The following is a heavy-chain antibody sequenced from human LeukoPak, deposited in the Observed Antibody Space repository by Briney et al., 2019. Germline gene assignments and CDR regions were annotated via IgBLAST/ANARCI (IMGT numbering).Heavy chain of an antibody. V-gene: IGHV4-30-4*08. D-gene: IGHD1-26*01. J-gene: IGHJ4*02. CDR1: GGSISSGDYY. Sequence: PSQTLSRTCTVSGGSISSGDYYWSWIRQPPGKGLEWIGYIYYSGSTYYNPSLKSRVTISVDTSKNQFSLKLSSVTAADTAVYYCARSNIVGATSPFDYWGQGTLVTVSS. CDR3: ARSNIVGATSPFDY. CDR2: IYYSGST.